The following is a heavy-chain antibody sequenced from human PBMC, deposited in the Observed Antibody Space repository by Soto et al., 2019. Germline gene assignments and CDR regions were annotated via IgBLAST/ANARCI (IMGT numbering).Heavy chain of an antibody. D-gene: IGHD3-22*01. CDR1: GGSISSGGYY. V-gene: IGHV4-31*03. CDR3: ARGTMIVKRMDV. CDR2: IYYSGST. Sequence: PSETLSLTCTVSGGSISSGGYYWSWIRQHPGKGLEWIGYIYYSGSTYYNPSLKSRVTISVDTSKNQFSLKLSSVTAADTAAYYWARGTMIVKRMDVWGQGTTVTVSS. J-gene: IGHJ6*02.